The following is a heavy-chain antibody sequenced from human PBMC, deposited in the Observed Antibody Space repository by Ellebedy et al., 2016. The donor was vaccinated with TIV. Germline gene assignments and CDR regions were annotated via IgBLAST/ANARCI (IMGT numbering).Heavy chain of an antibody. CDR2: INQDGSEQ. J-gene: IGHJ3*02. V-gene: IGHV3-7*01. D-gene: IGHD4-17*01. CDR3: ATDVSYGDYRSPTHAFVM. Sequence: GGSLRLSCAASGFTFSSYWMTWVRQAPGKGLEWVANINQDGSEQYYVDSVQGRFTISRDNARNSLNLQMNSVRAEDAAVYYCATDVSYGDYRSPTHAFVMWGQGTMVIVSS. CDR1: GFTFSSYW.